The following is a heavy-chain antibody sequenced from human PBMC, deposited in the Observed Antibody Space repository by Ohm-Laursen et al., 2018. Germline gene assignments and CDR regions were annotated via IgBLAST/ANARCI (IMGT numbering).Heavy chain of an antibody. Sequence: GSSVKVSCNASGGTFSRYVISWVRQAPGQGLEWMGGIIPIFGTANYAQSFQDRVTITADEFTRTAYMELSSLTSEDTAVYYCARGPVSDYGDYWYFDLWGRGTLVTVSS. CDR3: ARGPVSDYGDYWYFDL. J-gene: IGHJ2*01. CDR1: GGTFSRYV. CDR2: IIPIFGTA. V-gene: IGHV1-69*01. D-gene: IGHD4-17*01.